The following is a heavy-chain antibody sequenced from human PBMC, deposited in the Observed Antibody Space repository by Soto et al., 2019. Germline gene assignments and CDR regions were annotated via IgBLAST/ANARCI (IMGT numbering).Heavy chain of an antibody. CDR2: ISGHNGNT. V-gene: IGHV1-18*01. CDR3: ARDLAVGLVDY. CDR1: GYTFTSYG. Sequence: QVQLVQSGAEVKKPGASVKVSCKASGYTFTSYGISWVRQAPGQGLEWMGWISGHNGNTNYAQKRQARVTMTTDTSTSTAYMELRSLISDDTAVYYCARDLAVGLVDYWSQGTLVTVSS. J-gene: IGHJ4*02.